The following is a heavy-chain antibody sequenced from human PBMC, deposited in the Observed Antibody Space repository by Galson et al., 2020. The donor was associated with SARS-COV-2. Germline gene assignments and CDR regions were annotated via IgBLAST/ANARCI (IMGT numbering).Heavy chain of an antibody. D-gene: IGHD3-22*01. V-gene: IGHV4-34*01. Sequence: SQTLSLTCAVYGGSFSGHYWSWIRQSPGKGLEWIGEITQSGSVNYNPSLKSRVTISADTSKNQFSLELRSVTAADTAVYYCARGLFQTTMVIVVFTSGSFYFDSWGQGTLVGVSS. CDR2: ITQSGSV. CDR1: GGSFSGHY. CDR3: ARGLFQTTMVIVVFTSGSFYFDS. J-gene: IGHJ4*02.